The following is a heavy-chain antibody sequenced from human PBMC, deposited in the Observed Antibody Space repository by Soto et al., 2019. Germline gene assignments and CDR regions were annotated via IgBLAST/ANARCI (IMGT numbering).Heavy chain of an antibody. CDR1: GCTFDGYA. CDR2: ISWNSGSI. V-gene: IGHV3-9*01. Sequence: SLRLSCAASGCTFDGYAMHWARQAPRKGLEWVSGISWNSGSIGYADSVKGRFTISTDNAKNSLYLQMNSLRAEDTALKYFAKDSQPCSSGSFGYYYYYSGMDVWGQGTAVTVSS. J-gene: IGHJ6*02. CDR3: AKDSQPCSSGSFGYYYYYSGMDV. D-gene: IGHD6-19*01.